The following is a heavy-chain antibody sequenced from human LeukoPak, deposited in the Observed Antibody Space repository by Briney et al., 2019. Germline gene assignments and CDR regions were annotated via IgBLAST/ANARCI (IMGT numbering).Heavy chain of an antibody. CDR1: GFTVSSNY. V-gene: IGHV3-53*05. CDR3: AKESQYSGYDKYFDY. CDR2: IYSGGST. Sequence: PGGSLRLSCAASGFTVSSNYMSWVRQAPGKGLEWVSVIYSGGSTYYADSVKGRFTISRDNSKNTLYLQMNSLRAEDTAVYYCAKESQYSGYDKYFDYWGQGTLVTVSS. D-gene: IGHD5-12*01. J-gene: IGHJ4*02.